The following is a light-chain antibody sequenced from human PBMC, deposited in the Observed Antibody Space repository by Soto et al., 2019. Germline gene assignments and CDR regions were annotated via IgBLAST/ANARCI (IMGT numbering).Light chain of an antibody. CDR2: EGS. Sequence: QSVLTQPASVSGSPGQSITISCTGTSSDVGSYNLVSWYQQHPGKAPKLMIYEGSKRPSGVSNRFSGSKSGNTASLTISGLQAEDEADYYCSSYTTSSTLYVFGPGTKLTVL. V-gene: IGLV2-14*02. J-gene: IGLJ1*01. CDR3: SSYTTSSTLYV. CDR1: SSDVGSYNL.